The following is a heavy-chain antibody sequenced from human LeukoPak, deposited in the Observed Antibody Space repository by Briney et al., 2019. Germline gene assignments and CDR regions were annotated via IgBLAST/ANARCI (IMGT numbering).Heavy chain of an antibody. V-gene: IGHV4-30-2*01. D-gene: IGHD2-21*02. CDR3: ASRAPLLQTDTGYYFDY. J-gene: IGHJ4*02. CDR2: IYHSGST. Sequence: SETLSLTCAVSGGSISSGGYSWSWIRQPPGKGLDWIGYIYHSGSTYYNPSLKSRVTISVDRSKNQFSLKLSSVTAADTAVYYCASRAPLLQTDTGYYFDYWGPGTLVTVSS. CDR1: GGSISSGGYS.